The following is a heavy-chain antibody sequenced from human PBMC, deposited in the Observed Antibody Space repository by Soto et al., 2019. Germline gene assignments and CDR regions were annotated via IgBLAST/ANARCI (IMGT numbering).Heavy chain of an antibody. Sequence: SETLSLTYTVSGGSISSYYWSWIRQPPGKGLEWIGYIYYSGSTNYNPSLKSRVTISVDTSKNQFSLKLSSVTAADTAVYYCARHFERIAARDYFDYWGQGTLVTVSS. D-gene: IGHD6-6*01. CDR1: GGSISSYY. J-gene: IGHJ4*02. CDR3: ARHFERIAARDYFDY. V-gene: IGHV4-59*08. CDR2: IYYSGST.